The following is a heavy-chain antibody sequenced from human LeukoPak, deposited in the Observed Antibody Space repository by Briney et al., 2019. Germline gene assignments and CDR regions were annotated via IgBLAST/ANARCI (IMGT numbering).Heavy chain of an antibody. CDR1: GFTFSSYS. Sequence: GGSLRLSCVVSGFTFSSYSMNWVRQAPGKGLERVSYIKSSSSTIHYADSVKGRFTVSRDNAKNSLYLQMNSLRAEGTGVYYCARGSSGLEDYWGQGTLVIVSS. D-gene: IGHD6-19*01. V-gene: IGHV3-48*01. J-gene: IGHJ4*02. CDR2: IKSSSSTI. CDR3: ARGSSGLEDY.